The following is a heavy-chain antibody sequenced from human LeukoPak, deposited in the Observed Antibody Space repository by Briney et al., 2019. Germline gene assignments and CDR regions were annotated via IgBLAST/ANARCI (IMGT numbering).Heavy chain of an antibody. CDR3: AKGGPYYDILTGRFDS. CDR2: ISYDGSNK. Sequence: GGSLRLSCAASGFTFSSYGMHWVRQAPGKGLEWVAVISYDGSNKYYADSVKGRFTISRDNSKNTLHLQMNSLRAEDTAVYYCAKGGPYYDILTGRFDSWGQGTLVTVSS. J-gene: IGHJ4*02. D-gene: IGHD3-9*01. V-gene: IGHV3-30*18. CDR1: GFTFSSYG.